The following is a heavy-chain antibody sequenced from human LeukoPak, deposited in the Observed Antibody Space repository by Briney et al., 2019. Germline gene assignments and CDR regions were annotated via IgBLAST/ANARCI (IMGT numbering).Heavy chain of an antibody. D-gene: IGHD3-22*01. Sequence: GGSLRLSCAASGLTVSSNYMSWVRQAPGKGLEWVSVIYSGGSTYYADSVKGRFTISRDNSKNTLYLQMNSLRAEDTAVYYCAKVSRADVVIYYDSSGYYDYWGQGTLVTVSS. CDR1: GLTVSSNY. J-gene: IGHJ4*02. V-gene: IGHV3-66*01. CDR3: AKVSRADVVIYYDSSGYYDY. CDR2: IYSGGST.